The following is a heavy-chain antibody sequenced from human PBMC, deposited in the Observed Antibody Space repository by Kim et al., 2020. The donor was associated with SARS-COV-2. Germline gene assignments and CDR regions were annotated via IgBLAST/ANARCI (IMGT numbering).Heavy chain of an antibody. CDR3: AKEMSIRYPVYDGMDV. CDR2: IGGNSLSI. J-gene: IGHJ6*02. D-gene: IGHD2-15*01. Sequence: GGSLRLSCVASGFSFGDYPMHWVRQAPGKGLEWVSGIGGNSLSIGYADSVKGRFTTSRDNAKNSLYLQMTSLGPEDTALYYCAKEMSIRYPVYDGMDVWGQGATVTVSS. V-gene: IGHV3-9*01. CDR1: GFSFGDYP.